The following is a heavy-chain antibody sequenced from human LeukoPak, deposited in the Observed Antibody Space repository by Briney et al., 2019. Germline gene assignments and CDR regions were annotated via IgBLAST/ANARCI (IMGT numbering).Heavy chain of an antibody. J-gene: IGHJ2*01. CDR3: ARQPGMTAKSWYFDL. CDR2: VHPGDSHT. V-gene: IGHV5-51*01. Sequence: GESLKISCEGSGYTFTKYWIGWVRQMPGKGLEWMGIVHPGDSHTWYSPSFQGQVTISADKSISMAYLQWSSLKASDTAMYFCARQPGMTAKSWYFDLWGRGTLVTVSS. CDR1: GYTFTKYW. D-gene: IGHD2-2*01.